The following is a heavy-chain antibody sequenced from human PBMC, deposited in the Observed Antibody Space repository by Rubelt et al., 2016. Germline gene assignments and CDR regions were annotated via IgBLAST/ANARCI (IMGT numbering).Heavy chain of an antibody. CDR3: TRQRSAGSGRFGP. CDR2: INHSGST. Sequence: QVQLQQWGAGVLKPSETLSLTCVVDGGSFSDYSWSWIRQSPGTGLEWIGEINHSGSTYYNPSLKSRVTMSLDTSKSQCSLKLSSVTDADTAVYYCTRQRSAGSGRFGPWGQGALVTVSS. CDR1: GGSFSDYS. V-gene: IGHV4-34*01. D-gene: IGHD3-10*01. J-gene: IGHJ5*02.